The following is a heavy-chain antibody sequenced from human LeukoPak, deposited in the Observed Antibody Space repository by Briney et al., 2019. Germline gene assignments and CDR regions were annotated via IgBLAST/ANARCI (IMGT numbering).Heavy chain of an antibody. CDR3: ARPSWDRYYYYYVDV. CDR1: GYTFTSYA. V-gene: IGHV7-4-1*02. CDR2: INTNTGNP. Sequence: GASVKVSCKASGYTFTSYAMNWVRQAPGQGLEWMGWINTNTGNPTYAQGFTGRFVFSLDTSVSTAYLQISSLKAEDTAVYYCARPSWDRYYYYYVDVWGKGTTVTVSS. D-gene: IGHD1-26*01. J-gene: IGHJ6*03.